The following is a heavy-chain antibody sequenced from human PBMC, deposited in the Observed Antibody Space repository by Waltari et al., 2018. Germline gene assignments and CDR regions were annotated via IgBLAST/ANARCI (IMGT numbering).Heavy chain of an antibody. CDR1: GFTFSDYA. D-gene: IGHD1-26*01. J-gene: IGHJ4*02. V-gene: IGHV3-23*03. Sequence: EVQLLESGGGLLQPGGSLRLSCAASGFTFSDYAMSWVRQAPGEGLEWVSVIHSGGRTHYAVSVKGRFTISRDNAQNSLYLQMNSLRAEDTALYYCARLGVSHFDYWGQGTLVTVSS. CDR3: ARLGVSHFDY. CDR2: IHSGGRT.